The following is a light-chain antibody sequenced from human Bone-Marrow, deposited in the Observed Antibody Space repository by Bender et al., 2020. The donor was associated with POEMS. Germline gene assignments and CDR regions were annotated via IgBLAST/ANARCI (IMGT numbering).Light chain of an antibody. V-gene: IGLV2-23*02. Sequence: QSALTQPASVSGSPGQSITISCTGANSDVGSYSLVSWYQQHPGKAPKLIIYEVSKWPSGVSNRFSGSKSGNTASLTISGLRAEDEAFYYCTSFISLSTSWVFGGGTKLTVL. CDR1: NSDVGSYSL. CDR3: TSFISLSTSWV. J-gene: IGLJ3*02. CDR2: EVS.